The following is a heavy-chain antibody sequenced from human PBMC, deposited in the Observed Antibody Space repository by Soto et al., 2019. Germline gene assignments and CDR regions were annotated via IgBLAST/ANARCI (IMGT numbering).Heavy chain of an antibody. D-gene: IGHD1-26*01. CDR1: GGSIRSSSYY. CDR2: IYYRGSP. CDR3: ERHGRRGIAPYYGMDV. Sequence: SETRSLSCSGSGGSIRSSSYYWGWIRQAPGKGLEWIGSIYYRGSPYYNTSLKSLVTISVGTAKNKLSLKLSSLTAADTALYYRERHGRRGIAPYYGMDVLVQGRTVT. J-gene: IGHJ6*02. V-gene: IGHV4-39*01.